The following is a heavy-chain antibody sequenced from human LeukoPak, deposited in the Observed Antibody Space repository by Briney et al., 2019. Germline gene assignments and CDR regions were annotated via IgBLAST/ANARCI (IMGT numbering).Heavy chain of an antibody. J-gene: IGHJ4*02. V-gene: IGHV3-21*01. CDR2: ISSSSSYI. CDR1: GFTFSSYS. Sequence: GSLSLSCAASGFTFSSYSMNWVRQAPGKGLEWVSSISSSSSYIYYADSVKGRFTISRDNAKNSLYLQMNSLRAEDTAVYYCARDVSDTYYYDSSGYQAWGYWGQGTLVTVSS. CDR3: ARDVSDTYYYDSSGYQAWGY. D-gene: IGHD3-22*01.